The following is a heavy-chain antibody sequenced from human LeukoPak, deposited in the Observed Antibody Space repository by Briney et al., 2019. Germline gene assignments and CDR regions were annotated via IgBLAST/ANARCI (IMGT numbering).Heavy chain of an antibody. CDR1: GGSFSGYY. Sequence: SETLSLTCAVYGGSFSGYYWSWIRQPPGKGLEWIGEINHSGSTNYNLSLKSRVTISVDTSKNQFSLKLSSVTAADTAVYYCARPSYDFGFGNWFDPWGQGTLVTVSS. V-gene: IGHV4-34*01. J-gene: IGHJ5*02. CDR2: INHSGST. D-gene: IGHD3-3*01. CDR3: ARPSYDFGFGNWFDP.